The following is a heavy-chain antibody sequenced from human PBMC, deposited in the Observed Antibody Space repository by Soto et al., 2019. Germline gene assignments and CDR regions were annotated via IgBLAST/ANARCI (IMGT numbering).Heavy chain of an antibody. CDR3: ARKIAVAGTNWFDP. Sequence: WGSLRLSCAASGFTFSNYWMSWVRQAPGKGLEWVANIKQDGSEKYNVDSVKGRFTISRDNAKNSLYLQMNSLRAEDTAVYYCARKIAVAGTNWFDPWGQGTLVTVSS. CDR2: IKQDGSEK. CDR1: GFTFSNYW. J-gene: IGHJ5*02. V-gene: IGHV3-7*01. D-gene: IGHD6-19*01.